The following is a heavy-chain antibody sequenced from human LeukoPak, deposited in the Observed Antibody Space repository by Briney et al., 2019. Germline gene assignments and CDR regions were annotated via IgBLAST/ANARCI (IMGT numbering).Heavy chain of an antibody. CDR3: ARGGLSSWISFDS. CDR2: IYYSGGI. J-gene: IGHJ4*02. V-gene: IGHV4-59*01. Sequence: SETLSLTCTVSGGSITSYYWNWIRQPQGKGLEWIGNIYYSGGINYNPSLRGRVTMSVDTSKNQFSLRLSSVTAADTAVYYCARGGLSSWISFDSWGQGTLVTVSS. CDR1: GGSITSYY. D-gene: IGHD2-2*03.